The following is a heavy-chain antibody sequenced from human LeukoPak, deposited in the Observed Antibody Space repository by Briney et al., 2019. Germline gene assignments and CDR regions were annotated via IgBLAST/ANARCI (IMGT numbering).Heavy chain of an antibody. V-gene: IGHV4-4*02. CDR1: GDSISSSNW. Sequence: SGTLSLTCAVSGDSISSSNWWSWVRQPPGKGLEWIGEIYDSGGTNYNPSLKSRVTISVDKSKNQFSLKLSSVTAADTAVYYCASLYYFDTSGYFHYWGQEPWSPSPQ. J-gene: IGHJ4*01. CDR2: IYDSGGT. CDR3: ASLYYFDTSGYFHY. D-gene: IGHD3-22*01.